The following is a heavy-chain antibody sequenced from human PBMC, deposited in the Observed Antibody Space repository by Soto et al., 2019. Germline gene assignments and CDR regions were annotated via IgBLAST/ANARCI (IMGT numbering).Heavy chain of an antibody. CDR1: GYSLSTRVVG. J-gene: IGHJ3*02. V-gene: IGHV2-5*02. CDR2: IYWDEDK. D-gene: IGHD4-17*01. Sequence: QITLKESGPTLVKPTQALTLTCTVSGYSLSTRVVGVGWIRQPPGKAMEWLGLIYWDEDKRYSPSLKSRLTITKDTSKNQVVLTLTYMDPVDTATYYCAHRLVAYGDYYAFDIWGQGTMVTVSS. CDR3: AHRLVAYGDYYAFDI.